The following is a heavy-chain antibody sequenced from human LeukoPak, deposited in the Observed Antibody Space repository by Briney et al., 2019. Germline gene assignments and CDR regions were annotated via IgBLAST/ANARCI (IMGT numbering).Heavy chain of an antibody. CDR1: GGSFGGYY. D-gene: IGHD2-8*01. CDR3: ARGRGSHCTNGVCYFGSWFDP. CDR2: INHSGST. J-gene: IGHJ5*02. Sequence: SETLSLTXAVYGGSFGGYYWSWIRQTPGKGLEWIGEINHSGSTNYNPSLKSRVTISVDTSKNQFSLKLSSVTAADTAVYYCARGRGSHCTNGVCYFGSWFDPWGQGTLVTVSS. V-gene: IGHV4-34*01.